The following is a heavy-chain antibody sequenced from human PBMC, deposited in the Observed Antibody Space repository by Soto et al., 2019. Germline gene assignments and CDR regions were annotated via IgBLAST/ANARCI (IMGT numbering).Heavy chain of an antibody. D-gene: IGHD3-10*01. J-gene: IGHJ6*02. CDR3: AKGVSRGYYHYGMDV. Sequence: LRLSCAASGFTFDAYAMSWVRQAPGKGLEWVSAITGSGGSTYYADSVKGRFTISRDNSRNTLYLQMTSLRAEDTALYYCAKGVSRGYYHYGMDVWGQGTTITVSS. CDR1: GFTFDAYA. V-gene: IGHV3-23*01. CDR2: ITGSGGST.